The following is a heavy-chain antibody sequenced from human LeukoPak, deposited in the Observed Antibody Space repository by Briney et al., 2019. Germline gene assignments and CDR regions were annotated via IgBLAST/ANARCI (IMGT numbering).Heavy chain of an antibody. CDR2: IYYSGST. J-gene: IGHJ4*02. Sequence: PSETLSLTCAVSGYSLSSGYYWGWIRQPPGKGLEWIGYIYYSGSTNYNPSLKSRVTISVDTSKNQFSLKLSSVTAADTAVYYCARVGEGDFDYWGQGTLVTVPS. CDR3: ARVGEGDFDY. CDR1: GYSLSSGYY. V-gene: IGHV4-61*01.